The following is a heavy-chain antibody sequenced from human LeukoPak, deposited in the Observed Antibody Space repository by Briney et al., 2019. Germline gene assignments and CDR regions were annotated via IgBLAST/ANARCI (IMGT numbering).Heavy chain of an antibody. V-gene: IGHV1-18*01. Sequence: ASVKVSCKASGYTFTSYGISWVRQAPGQGLEWMGWISAYNGNTNYAQKLQGRVTMTTDTSTSTAYMELRSLRSDDTAVYYCARDYSSGWDDYYYYGMDVWGQGTTVTVSS. CDR3: ARDYSSGWDDYYYYGMDV. J-gene: IGHJ6*02. CDR2: ISAYNGNT. D-gene: IGHD6-25*01. CDR1: GYTFTSYG.